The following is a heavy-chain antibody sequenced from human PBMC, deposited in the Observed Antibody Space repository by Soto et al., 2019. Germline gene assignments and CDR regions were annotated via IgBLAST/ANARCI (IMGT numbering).Heavy chain of an antibody. CDR1: GFTFSSYG. CDR3: AAGPVVVVSCDY. CDR2: ISYDGSNK. V-gene: IGHV3-30*03. J-gene: IGHJ4*02. Sequence: QVQLVESGGGVVQPGRSLRLSCAASGFTFSSYGMHWVRQAPGKGLEWVAVISYDGSNKYYADSVKGRFTISRDNSKNTLYLQMNSLRAEDTAVYYCAAGPVVVVSCDYWGQGPLVTVSS. D-gene: IGHD3-22*01.